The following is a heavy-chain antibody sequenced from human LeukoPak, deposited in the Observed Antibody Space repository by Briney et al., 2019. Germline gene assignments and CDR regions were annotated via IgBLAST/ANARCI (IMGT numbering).Heavy chain of an antibody. J-gene: IGHJ4*02. V-gene: IGHV4-59*01. Sequence: SETLSLTCTVSGGSISSYYWNWIRQPPGKGLEWIGYIYYTGSTSYSPSLRSRVTISVDTSENQFSLKLSSVTAADTAVYYCARMGAIGGASANPDYWGQGTLVTVSS. D-gene: IGHD2-21*01. CDR2: IYYTGST. CDR3: ARMGAIGGASANPDY. CDR1: GGSISSYY.